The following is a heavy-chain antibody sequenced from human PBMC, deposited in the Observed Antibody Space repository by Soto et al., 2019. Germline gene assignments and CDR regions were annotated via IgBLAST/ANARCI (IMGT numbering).Heavy chain of an antibody. Sequence: ASVKVSCKAPADTFTSYYIHWVRQAPGHGLEWMGIINPNGGSTRFAQTFQGRITMTTDTSTSTVYMELYSLRSDDTSVYYCARDNYGPLDYWGQGTLVTVSS. J-gene: IGHJ4*02. D-gene: IGHD3-10*01. V-gene: IGHV1-46*01. CDR2: INPNGGST. CDR1: ADTFTSYY. CDR3: ARDNYGPLDY.